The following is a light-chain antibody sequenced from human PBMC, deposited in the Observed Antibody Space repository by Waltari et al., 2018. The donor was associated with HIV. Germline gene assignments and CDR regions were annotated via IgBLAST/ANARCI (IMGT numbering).Light chain of an antibody. J-gene: IGKJ5*01. CDR2: GAS. CDR3: QQYGSSPPIT. V-gene: IGKV3-20*01. CDR1: QSVSSIY. Sequence: EIVLTQYPGTLSLSPGARATLSCRASQSVSSIYLAWYQQKPGQAPRLLIYGASSRATGIPDRFSGSGSGTDFTLTISRLEPEDFAVYYCQQYGSSPPITFGQGTRLEIK.